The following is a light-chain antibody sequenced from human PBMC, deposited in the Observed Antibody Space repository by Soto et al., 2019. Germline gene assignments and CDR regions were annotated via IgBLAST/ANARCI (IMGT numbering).Light chain of an antibody. V-gene: IGKV3-20*01. Sequence: EIVMTHSPATLSVSPWERATLSCRASQSVSSNLAWYQQKPGQAPRLLIYGASSRATGIPDRFSGSGSGTDFTLTISRLEPEDSAVYYCQQHGTKFGQGTKVDIK. CDR1: QSVSSN. J-gene: IGKJ1*01. CDR2: GAS. CDR3: QQHGTK.